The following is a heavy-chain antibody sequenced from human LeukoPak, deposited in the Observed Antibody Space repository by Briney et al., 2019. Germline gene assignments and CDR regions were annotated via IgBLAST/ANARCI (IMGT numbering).Heavy chain of an antibody. J-gene: IGHJ4*02. CDR2: ISSSSSYI. CDR3: AARDIVATISSNVDY. V-gene: IGHV3-21*01. Sequence: GGSLRLSCAASGFTFSSYSMNWVRQAPGKGLEWVSSISSSSSYIYYADSVKGRFTISRDNAKNSLYLQMNSLRAEDTAVCYCAARDIVATISSNVDYWGQGTLVTVSS. CDR1: GFTFSSYS. D-gene: IGHD5-12*01.